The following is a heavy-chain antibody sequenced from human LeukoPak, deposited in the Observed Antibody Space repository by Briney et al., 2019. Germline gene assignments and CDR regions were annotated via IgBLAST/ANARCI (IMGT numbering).Heavy chain of an antibody. CDR2: IYTTGAT. D-gene: IGHD2-2*02. CDR3: GRQGYTASHYFLDY. V-gene: IGHV4-4*07. Sequence: SETLSLTCTVSSGSISSYYWGWVRQPPGKGLEWIGRIYTTGATHYNPSLKSRVTMSIDTSTNQFSLNLRSVAAADTAVYYCGRQGYTASHYFLDYWSQGTLVAVS. J-gene: IGHJ4*02. CDR1: SGSISSYY.